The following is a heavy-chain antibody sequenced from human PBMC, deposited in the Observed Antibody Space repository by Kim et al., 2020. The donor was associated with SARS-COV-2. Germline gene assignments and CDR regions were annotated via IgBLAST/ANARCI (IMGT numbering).Heavy chain of an antibody. CDR3: AKDSATPYSIVFYYYYMDV. V-gene: IGHV3-30*18. D-gene: IGHD4-4*01. Sequence: GGSLRLSCAASGFTFSSYGMHWVRQAPGKGLEWVAVISYDGSNKYYADSVKGRFTISRDNSKNTLYLQMNSLRAEDTAVYYCAKDSATPYSIVFYYYYMDVWGKGTPVTVSS. J-gene: IGHJ6*03. CDR2: ISYDGSNK. CDR1: GFTFSSYG.